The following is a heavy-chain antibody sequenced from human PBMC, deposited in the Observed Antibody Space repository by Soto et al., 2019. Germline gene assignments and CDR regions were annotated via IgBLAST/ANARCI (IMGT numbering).Heavy chain of an antibody. V-gene: IGHV4-59*01. J-gene: IGHJ4*02. CDR1: YY. CDR3: AGGPRTAWFDF. D-gene: IGHD2-21*02. Sequence: YYWGWIRQPPGKGLEWIGYIYDGGTTTSTPSLKGGVTISVDTSKNQFSLKLSSLAAAETAMNYCAGGPRTAWFDFRSLGTRGT. CDR2: IYDGGTT.